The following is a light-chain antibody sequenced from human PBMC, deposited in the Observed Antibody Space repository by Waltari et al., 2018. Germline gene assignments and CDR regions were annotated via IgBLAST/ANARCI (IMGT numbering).Light chain of an antibody. V-gene: IGKV4-1*01. Sequence: VMMNSPAVLAGFLGERAAIICKNTQKSFFALNNKNYLDWYHQRPGQSPKFLIYWASTRDSGVPDRFSGSGSGTDFTLTISSPEAEDLAVYYCQQYNSWPQTFGQGTQLDIK. J-gene: IGKJ2*01. CDR1: QKSFFALNNKNY. CDR3: QQYNSWPQT. CDR2: WAS.